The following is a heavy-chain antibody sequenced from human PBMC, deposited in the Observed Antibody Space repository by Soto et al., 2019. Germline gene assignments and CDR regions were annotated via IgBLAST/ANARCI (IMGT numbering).Heavy chain of an antibody. CDR1: GGSISSGGYY. CDR2: IYYSGST. J-gene: IGHJ4*02. D-gene: IGHD2-21*02. CDR3: AREPCGGNSGIEY. Sequence: PSETLSLTCTVSGGSISSGGYYWSWIRQHPGKGLEWIGYIYYSGSTYYNPSLKSRVTISVDTSKNQFSLKLSSVTAADTAVYYCAREPCGGNSGIEYWGQGTLVTVSS. V-gene: IGHV4-31*03.